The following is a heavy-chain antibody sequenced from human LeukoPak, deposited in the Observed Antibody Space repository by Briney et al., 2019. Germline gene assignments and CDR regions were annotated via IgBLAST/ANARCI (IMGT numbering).Heavy chain of an antibody. CDR3: ARGTRYSSSSAYYYGMDV. J-gene: IGHJ6*02. Sequence: GASVKVSCKASGGTFSSYAISWVRQAPGQGLEWMGRIIPILGIANYAQKFQGRATITADKSTSTAYMELSSLRSEDTAVYYCARGTRYSSSSAYYYGMDVWGQGTTVTVSS. D-gene: IGHD6-6*01. CDR1: GGTFSSYA. CDR2: IIPILGIA. V-gene: IGHV1-69*04.